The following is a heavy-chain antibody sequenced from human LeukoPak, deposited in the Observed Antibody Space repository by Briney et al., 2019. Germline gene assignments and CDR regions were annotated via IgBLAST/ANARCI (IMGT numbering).Heavy chain of an antibody. CDR2: IKPDGSDK. V-gene: IGHV3-7*01. Sequence: GGSLRLSCAASGFRFSTYWMGWVRQAPGKGLEWVANIKPDGSDKNYVDSVKGRFTISRDNAKNSLFLQMNSLRVEDTAMYYCGASTLSWGQGTLVTVSS. J-gene: IGHJ5*02. CDR3: GASTLS. CDR1: GFRFSTYW.